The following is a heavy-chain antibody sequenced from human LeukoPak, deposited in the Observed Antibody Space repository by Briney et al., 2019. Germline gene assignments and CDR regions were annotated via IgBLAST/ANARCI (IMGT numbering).Heavy chain of an antibody. CDR3: AKKPAKNKFPFDI. CDR2: ISTTGGYT. D-gene: IGHD2-2*01. CDR1: GFSCSTYD. J-gene: IGHJ4*02. Sequence: PGGSLRLSCVGSGFSCSTYDMGWVRQTPGKGLEWVSAISTTGGYTEDADSVKGRFTISRDNSQNTLFLQMHSLRAEDTAVYYCAKKPAKNKFPFDIWGQGTLVTVSP. V-gene: IGHV3-23*01.